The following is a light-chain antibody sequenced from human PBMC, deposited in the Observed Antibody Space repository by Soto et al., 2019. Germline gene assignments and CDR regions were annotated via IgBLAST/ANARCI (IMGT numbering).Light chain of an antibody. V-gene: IGKV3-20*01. Sequence: VMTQSPSTLSVSPGEKATLSCRASQSVGSNLAWYQQKPGQAPSLLIYEASSRATGIPDRFSGSGSGTDFTLTISRLVPEDFAVYYCQQYGDSPVTFGQGTKVDIK. CDR3: QQYGDSPVT. CDR2: EAS. J-gene: IGKJ1*01. CDR1: QSVGSN.